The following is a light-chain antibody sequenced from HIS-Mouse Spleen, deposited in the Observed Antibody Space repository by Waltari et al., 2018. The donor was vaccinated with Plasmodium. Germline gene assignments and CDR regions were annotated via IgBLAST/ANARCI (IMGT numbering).Light chain of an antibody. CDR1: PLGDKY. CDR2: QDS. Sequence: SYELTQPPSLSVSPGQTARVTTSGAPLGDKYACRYKQKPGQSPVLVIYQDSKRPSGIPERFSGSNSGNTATLTISGTQAMDEADYYCQAWDSSTVVFGGGTKLTVL. CDR3: QAWDSSTVV. J-gene: IGLJ2*01. V-gene: IGLV3-1*01.